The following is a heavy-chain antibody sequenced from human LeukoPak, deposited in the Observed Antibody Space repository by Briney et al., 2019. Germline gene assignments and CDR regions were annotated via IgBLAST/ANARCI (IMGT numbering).Heavy chain of an antibody. D-gene: IGHD3-22*01. CDR2: INHSGSA. Sequence: SETLSLTCAVYGGPFSGYYWSWIRQPPGKGLEWIGEINHSGSANYNPSLKSRVTISVDMSKNQFPLKLSSVTAADTAVYYCARARGDYYDSSGYYSAFDYWGQGTLVTVSS. J-gene: IGHJ4*02. CDR3: ARARGDYYDSSGYYSAFDY. CDR1: GGPFSGYY. V-gene: IGHV4-34*01.